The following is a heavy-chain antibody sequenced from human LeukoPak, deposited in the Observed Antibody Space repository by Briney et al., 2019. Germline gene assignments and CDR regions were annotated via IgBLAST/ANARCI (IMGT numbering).Heavy chain of an antibody. D-gene: IGHD5-12*01. CDR2: ISGSGGST. V-gene: IGHV3-23*01. Sequence: GGSLRLSCAASGFTFSSYAMSLVRQAPGKGLEWVSAISGSGGSTYYADSVKGRFTISRDNSKNSLYLQMNSLRTEDTALYYCAKGRVEMATIVDYYYYGMDVWGQGTTVTVSS. CDR3: AKGRVEMATIVDYYYYGMDV. CDR1: GFTFSSYA. J-gene: IGHJ6*02.